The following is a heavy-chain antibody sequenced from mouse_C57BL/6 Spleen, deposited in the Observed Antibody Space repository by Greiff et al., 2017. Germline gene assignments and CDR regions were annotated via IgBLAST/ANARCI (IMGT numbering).Heavy chain of an antibody. Sequence: QVQLQQPGAELVKPGASVKLSCKASGYTFTSYWMQWVKQRPGQGLEWIGEIDPSDSYTNYNQKFKGKATLTVDTSSSTAYMQLSSLTSEDSAVYYCARDYGSYFGDWGQGTTRTVSS. V-gene: IGHV1-50*01. CDR1: GYTFTSYW. CDR2: IDPSDSYT. D-gene: IGHD1-1*01. CDR3: ARDYGSYFGD. J-gene: IGHJ2*01.